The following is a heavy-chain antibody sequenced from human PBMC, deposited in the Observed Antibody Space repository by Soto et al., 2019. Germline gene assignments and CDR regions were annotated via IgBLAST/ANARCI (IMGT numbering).Heavy chain of an antibody. CDR1: GGSISNFY. J-gene: IGHJ4*02. CDR2: IYYSGST. Sequence: SETLSLTCTVSGGSISNFYWSWIRQPPGKGLEWIGYIYYSGSTYYNPSLKSRVTISVDTSKNQFSLKLSSVTAADTAVYYCARGPGIWGQGTLVTVSS. CDR3: ARGPGI. V-gene: IGHV4-59*12.